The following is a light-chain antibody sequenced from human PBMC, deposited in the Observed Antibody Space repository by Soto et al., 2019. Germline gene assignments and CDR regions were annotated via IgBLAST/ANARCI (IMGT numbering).Light chain of an antibody. Sequence: QSALTQPASVSGSPGQSITISCTGTSSDVGGYNYVSWYQQYPGKAPKLMIYDVSNRPSGVSNRLSGSKSGNTASLTISGLQAEDEADYYCSSYTSSSPYVFGTGTKVTVL. CDR3: SSYTSSSPYV. V-gene: IGLV2-14*01. CDR1: SSDVGGYNY. J-gene: IGLJ1*01. CDR2: DVS.